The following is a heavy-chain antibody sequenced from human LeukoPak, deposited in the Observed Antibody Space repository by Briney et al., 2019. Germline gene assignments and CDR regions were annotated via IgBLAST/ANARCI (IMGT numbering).Heavy chain of an antibody. J-gene: IGHJ4*02. Sequence: GGSLRLSCAASGFTFSNYLIHWVRQAPGKGLEWVAVISYDGSKKYYADSVKGRFTISRDNSKNTLYLEMISLRAEDTAVYYCAKVGIDSSGYPFDYWGQGTLVTVSS. D-gene: IGHD3-22*01. V-gene: IGHV3-30*01. CDR2: ISYDGSKK. CDR3: AKVGIDSSGYPFDY. CDR1: GFTFSNYL.